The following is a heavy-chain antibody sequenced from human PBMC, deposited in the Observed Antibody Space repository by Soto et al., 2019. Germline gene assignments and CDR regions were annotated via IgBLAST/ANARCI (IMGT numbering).Heavy chain of an antibody. CDR2: FDPEDGET. J-gene: IGHJ5*02. V-gene: IGHV1-24*01. CDR3: APGIAAPNWFDP. CDR1: GYTLTELS. D-gene: IGHD6-13*01. Sequence: ASVKVSCKVSGYTLTELSMHWVRQAPGKGLEWMGGFDPEDGETIYAQKFQGRVTMTEDTSTDTAYMELSSLRSEDTAVHYCAPGIAAPNWFDPWVQGTLVTVSS.